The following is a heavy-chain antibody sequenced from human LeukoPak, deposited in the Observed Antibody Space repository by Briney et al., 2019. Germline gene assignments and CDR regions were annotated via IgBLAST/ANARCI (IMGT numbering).Heavy chain of an antibody. CDR1: GFTFDEYG. Sequence: GGSLRLSCAASGFTFDEYGMSWVRQAPGKGLEWVSGINWNGGSTGYADSVKGRFTISRDNAKNSLYLQMNSLRAEDTALYYCARDPSIYGSVSTRGYWGQGTLVTVSS. J-gene: IGHJ4*02. CDR3: ARDPSIYGSVSTRGY. D-gene: IGHD3-10*01. V-gene: IGHV3-20*04. CDR2: INWNGGST.